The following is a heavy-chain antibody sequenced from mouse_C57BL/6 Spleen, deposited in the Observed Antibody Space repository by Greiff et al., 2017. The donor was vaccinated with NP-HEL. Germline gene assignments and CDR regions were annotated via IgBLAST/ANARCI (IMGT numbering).Heavy chain of an antibody. CDR2: IHPNSGST. V-gene: IGHV1-64*01. Sequence: VQLPQPGAELVKPGASVTLSCKASGYTFTSYWMHWVKQRPGQGLEWIGMIHPNSGSTNYNEKFKSKATLTVDKSSSTAYMQLSSLTSEDSAVYYCAREPFDYYGSSYLDYWGQGTTLTVSS. CDR1: GYTFTSYW. D-gene: IGHD1-1*01. CDR3: AREPFDYYGSSYLDY. J-gene: IGHJ2*01.